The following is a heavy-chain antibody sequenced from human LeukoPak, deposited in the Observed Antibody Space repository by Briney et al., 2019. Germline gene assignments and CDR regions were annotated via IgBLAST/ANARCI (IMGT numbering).Heavy chain of an antibody. CDR3: ASWGGDYYDRTHPRRFDP. CDR2: IYYSGST. J-gene: IGHJ5*02. CDR1: GGSISSYY. V-gene: IGHV4-59*01. D-gene: IGHD3-22*01. Sequence: SETLSLTCTVSGGSISSYYWSWIRQPPGKGLEWIGYIYYSGSTNYNPSLKSRVTISVDTSKNQFSLKLSSVTAADTAVYYCASWGGDYYDRTHPRRFDPWGQGTLVTVSS.